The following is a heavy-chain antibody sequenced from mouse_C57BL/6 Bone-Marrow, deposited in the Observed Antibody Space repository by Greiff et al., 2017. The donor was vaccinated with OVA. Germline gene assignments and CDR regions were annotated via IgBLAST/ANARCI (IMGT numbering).Heavy chain of an antibody. J-gene: IGHJ4*01. D-gene: IGHD2-4*01. V-gene: IGHV1-62-2*01. CDR2: FYPGSGSI. CDR1: GYTFTEYT. CDR3: ARHEPPIYYDYDVEDYYAMDY. Sequence: QVQLQQSGAELVKPGASVKLSCKASGYTFTEYTIHLVKQRSGQGLEWIGWFYPGSGSIKYNEKFKDKATLTADKSSSTVYMELSRLTSEDSAVYFCARHEPPIYYDYDVEDYYAMDYWGQGTSVTVSS.